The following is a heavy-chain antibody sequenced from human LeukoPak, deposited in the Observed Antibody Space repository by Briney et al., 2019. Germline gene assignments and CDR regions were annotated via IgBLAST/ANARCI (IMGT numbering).Heavy chain of an antibody. J-gene: IGHJ4*02. CDR1: GFTFDDYA. D-gene: IGHD5-18*01. V-gene: IGHV3-9*01. CDR3: VRAGYTYGTLYF. Sequence: GRSLRLSCAASGFTFDDYAMHWVRQAPGKGLEWVSGISWNSGSIGYADSVKGRFTISRDNAKNSLYLQMDSLRAEDTAVYYCVRAGYTYGTLYFWGQGTLVTVSS. CDR2: ISWNSGSI.